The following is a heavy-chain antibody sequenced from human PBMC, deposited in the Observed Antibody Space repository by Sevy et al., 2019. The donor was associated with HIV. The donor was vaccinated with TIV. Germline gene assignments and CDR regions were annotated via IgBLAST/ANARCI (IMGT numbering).Heavy chain of an antibody. CDR1: GFTFSSYG. CDR2: ISYDGSNK. Sequence: GGSLRLSCAASGFTFSSYGMHWVRQAPGKGLEWVAVISYDGSNKYYADSVKGRFTIPRDNSKNTLYLQMNSLRAEDTAVYYCAKDLVVWGQGTTVTVSS. CDR3: AKDLVV. V-gene: IGHV3-30*18. J-gene: IGHJ6*02.